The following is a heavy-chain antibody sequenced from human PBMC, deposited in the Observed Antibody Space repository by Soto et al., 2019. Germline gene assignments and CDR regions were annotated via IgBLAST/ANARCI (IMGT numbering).Heavy chain of an antibody. J-gene: IGHJ4*02. Sequence: EILSLSGIVSGGCLSSNYWSWVRRPAGKGLEGIGRINTSGSSSYNRSLKSRVTMSVDTSKNQFSLNLNSVTAADTAIYYCARDWSYWGRGILVTVSS. V-gene: IGHV4-4*07. CDR3: ARDWSY. CDR1: GGCLSSNY. CDR2: INTSGSS.